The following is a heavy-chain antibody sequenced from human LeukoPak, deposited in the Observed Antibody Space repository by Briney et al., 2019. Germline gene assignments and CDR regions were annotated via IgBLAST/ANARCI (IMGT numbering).Heavy chain of an antibody. J-gene: IGHJ4*02. CDR3: MTDVLWDPAGY. D-gene: IGHD2-8*01. CDR1: GFTFSEAW. V-gene: IGHV3-15*01. Sequence: TGGSLRLSCAASGFTFSEAWMSWVRQAPGKGLEWVGRIKSKADGATIDYAAPVKGRFTISRDDSENTLYLQMSRLKTGDTAVYYCMTDVLWDPAGYWGQGTLVTVSS. CDR2: IKSKADGATI.